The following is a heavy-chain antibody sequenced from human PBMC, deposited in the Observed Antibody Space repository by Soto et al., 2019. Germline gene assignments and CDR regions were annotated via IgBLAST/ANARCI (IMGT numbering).Heavy chain of an antibody. Sequence: PGGSLRLSCAASGFTFSDYYMSWIRQAPGKGLEWVSYISSSGSTIYYADSVKGRFTISRDNSKNTLFLHMNGLGVEDTAVYYCVRGGRNTNILLDYWGQGALVTVSS. D-gene: IGHD3-3*01. J-gene: IGHJ4*02. CDR2: ISSSGSTI. CDR3: VRGGRNTNILLDY. V-gene: IGHV3-11*01. CDR1: GFTFSDYY.